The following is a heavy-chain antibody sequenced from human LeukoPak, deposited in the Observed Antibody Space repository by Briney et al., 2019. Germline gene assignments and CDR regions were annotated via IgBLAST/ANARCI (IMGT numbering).Heavy chain of an antibody. D-gene: IGHD3-9*01. V-gene: IGHV3-15*01. CDR2: IKSKTDGGTT. CDR1: GFTFSNAW. CDR3: ARDRGRYFDWLLDY. J-gene: IGHJ4*02. Sequence: GGSLRLSCAASGFTFSNAWMTWVRQAPGKGLEWVGRIKSKTDGGTTYYAAPVKGRFTISRDNSKNTLYLQMNSLRAEDTAVYYCARDRGRYFDWLLDYWGQGTLVTVSS.